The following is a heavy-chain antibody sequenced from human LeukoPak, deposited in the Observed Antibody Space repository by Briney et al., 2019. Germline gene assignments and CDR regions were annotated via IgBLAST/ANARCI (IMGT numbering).Heavy chain of an antibody. J-gene: IGHJ4*02. CDR3: ARGGYSRGQGSPFDY. D-gene: IGHD6-19*01. CDR1: GYTFTNYP. CDR2: INTNTGNP. Sequence: GASVKVSCKTSGYTFTNYPIIWVRQAPGQGLKCMGWINTNTGNPTFVQGFTGRFVFSLDTSVSAAYLQISSLKAEDTAVYYCARGGYSRGQGSPFDYWGQGTLVTVSS. V-gene: IGHV7-4-1*02.